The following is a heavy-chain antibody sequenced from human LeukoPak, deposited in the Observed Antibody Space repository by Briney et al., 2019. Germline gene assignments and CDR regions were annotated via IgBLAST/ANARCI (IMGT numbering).Heavy chain of an antibody. J-gene: IGHJ2*01. Sequence: SETLSLTCAVYGGSFSGYYWSWIRQPPGKGLEWIGEINHSGSTNYNPSLKSRVTISVDTSKNQFSLKLSSVTAADTAVYYCVRSGGYCGSTTCHVEYFDLWGRGTLVTVSS. CDR1: GGSFSGYY. CDR3: VRSGGYCGSTTCHVEYFDL. D-gene: IGHD2-2*01. CDR2: INHSGST. V-gene: IGHV4-34*01.